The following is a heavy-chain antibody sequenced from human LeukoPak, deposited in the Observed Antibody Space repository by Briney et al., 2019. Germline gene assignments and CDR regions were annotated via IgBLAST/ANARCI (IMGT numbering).Heavy chain of an antibody. CDR3: ARGTIGGNPASAY. CDR2: IGTGGYS. V-gene: IGHV3-21*06. J-gene: IGHJ4*02. CDR1: XXTFSTYE. Sequence: XSXXASXXTFSTYEMNWVRQAPGKGLEWVSSIGTGGYSYSAVSVKGRFTISRDNAKSTLYLQMDSLTVEDTALYYCARGTIGGNPASAYWGQGTLVTVSS. D-gene: IGHD4-23*01.